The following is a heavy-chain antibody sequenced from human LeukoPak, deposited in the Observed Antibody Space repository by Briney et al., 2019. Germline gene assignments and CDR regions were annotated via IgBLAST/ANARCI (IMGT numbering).Heavy chain of an antibody. CDR1: GFTSSNYG. J-gene: IGHJ4*02. CDR3: ARGPSGYHNT. Sequence: GSLXLSCAASGFTSSNYGMSWVRQAPGKGVEWVSAIRGSGGSTNYADSVKGRCIISRDNSKNKVYIKMNSVREEDTAVYYCARGPSGYHNTGGQGTLVTVSS. CDR2: IRGSGGST. V-gene: IGHV3-23*01. D-gene: IGHD5-12*01.